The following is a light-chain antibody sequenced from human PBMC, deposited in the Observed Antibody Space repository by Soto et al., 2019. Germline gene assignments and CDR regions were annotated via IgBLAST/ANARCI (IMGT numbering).Light chain of an antibody. CDR3: MQGTHWLYT. Sequence: DVVMNQSPLSLPVTLGQPASISCRSSQSLVYSDGNTYLNWFHQRPGQSPRRLIYQVSNRDSGVPDRFSGREPGTDFTLKTSRVEAEDVGDYYCMQGTHWLYTFGQGTKLELK. V-gene: IGKV2-30*01. CDR2: QVS. CDR1: QSLVYSDGNTY. J-gene: IGKJ2*01.